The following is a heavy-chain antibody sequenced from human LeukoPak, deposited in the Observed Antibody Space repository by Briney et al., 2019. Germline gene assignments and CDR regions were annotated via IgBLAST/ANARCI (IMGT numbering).Heavy chain of an antibody. CDR1: GGTFSSYA. D-gene: IGHD3-16*01. CDR3: AVALGYYYGMDV. J-gene: IGHJ6*04. CDR2: LIPIFGTA. V-gene: IGHV1-69*13. Sequence: EASVKVSCKASGGTFSSYAISWVRQAPGQGLEWMGGLIPIFGTANYAQKFQGRVTITADESTSTAYMELSSLRSEDTAVYYCAVALGYYYGMDVWGKGTTVTVSS.